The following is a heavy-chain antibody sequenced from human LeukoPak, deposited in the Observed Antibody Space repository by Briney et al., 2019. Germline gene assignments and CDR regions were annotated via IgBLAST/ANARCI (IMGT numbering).Heavy chain of an antibody. CDR3: ARTYGDYVYILGY. CDR2: IYSGGST. D-gene: IGHD4-17*01. Sequence: GGSLRLSCAASGFTFSSYAMHWVRQAPGQGLEWVSVIYSGGSTYYADSVKGRLTISRDISKNTVYLQMNSLRAEDTAVYYCARTYGDYVYILGYWGQGTLVTVSS. V-gene: IGHV3-53*01. J-gene: IGHJ4*02. CDR1: GFTFSSYA.